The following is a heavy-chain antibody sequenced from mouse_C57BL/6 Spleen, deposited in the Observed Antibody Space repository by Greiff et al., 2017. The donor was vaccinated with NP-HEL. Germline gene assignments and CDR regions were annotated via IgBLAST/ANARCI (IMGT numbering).Heavy chain of an antibody. CDR2: IDPETGGA. CDR3: TADGSDY. CDR1: GYTFTDYE. Sequence: QVQLKESGAELVRPGASVTLSCKASGYTFTDYEMHWVKQTPVHGLEWIGAIDPETGGAAYNQRFKGKAILTADNSSSTAYIDLRGLSSDDSALYYCTADGSDYWGKGTTLTVAS. V-gene: IGHV1-15*01. D-gene: IGHD2-3*01. J-gene: IGHJ2*01.